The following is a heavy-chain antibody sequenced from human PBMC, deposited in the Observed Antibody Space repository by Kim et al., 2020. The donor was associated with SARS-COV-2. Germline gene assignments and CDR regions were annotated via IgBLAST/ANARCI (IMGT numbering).Heavy chain of an antibody. Sequence: SGKHEVGLVRGRFTISRDNAKNSLYLQMNGLRGEDTAVYYCGRGAGYVGDYWGQGTLLTVSS. CDR3: GRGAGYVGDY. J-gene: IGHJ4*02. CDR2: SGK. D-gene: IGHD3-16*01. V-gene: IGHV3-7*01.